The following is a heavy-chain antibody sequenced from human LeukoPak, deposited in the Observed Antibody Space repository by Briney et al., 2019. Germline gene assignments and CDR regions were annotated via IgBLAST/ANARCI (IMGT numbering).Heavy chain of an antibody. D-gene: IGHD3-22*01. V-gene: IGHV1-69*01. Sequence: SVKVSCRASGGTFSSYAISWVRQAPGRGLEWMGGIIPIFGTANYAQKFQGRVTITADESTSTAYMELSSLRSEDTAVYYCAATRHHYYYDSSGSFDYWGQGTLVTVSS. J-gene: IGHJ4*02. CDR2: IIPIFGTA. CDR3: AATRHHYYYDSSGSFDY. CDR1: GGTFSSYA.